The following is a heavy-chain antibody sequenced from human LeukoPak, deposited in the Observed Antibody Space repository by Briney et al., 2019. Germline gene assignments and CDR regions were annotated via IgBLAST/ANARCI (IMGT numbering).Heavy chain of an antibody. D-gene: IGHD1-26*01. Sequence: SVKVSCKASGGTFSSYAISWVRQAPGQGLEWMGRIIPILGIANYAQKFQGRVTITADKSTSTAYMELSSLRSEDTAVYYCAGAGIVGATALYYFDYWGQGTLVTVSS. V-gene: IGHV1-69*04. CDR2: IIPILGIA. CDR3: AGAGIVGATALYYFDY. J-gene: IGHJ4*02. CDR1: GGTFSSYA.